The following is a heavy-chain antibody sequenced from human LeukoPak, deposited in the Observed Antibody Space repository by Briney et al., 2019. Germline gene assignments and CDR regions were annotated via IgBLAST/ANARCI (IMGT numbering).Heavy chain of an antibody. CDR2: ISSSNSYI. Sequence: GGSLRLSCAASGFTFSSYSMNWVRQAPGKGLEWVSSISSSNSYIYYADSMKGRFTISRDNAKNSLYLQMNSLRAEDTAVYYCARGDHIVVVVAASFDYWGQGTLVTVSS. CDR3: ARGDHIVVVVAASFDY. V-gene: IGHV3-21*01. CDR1: GFTFSSYS. D-gene: IGHD2-15*01. J-gene: IGHJ4*02.